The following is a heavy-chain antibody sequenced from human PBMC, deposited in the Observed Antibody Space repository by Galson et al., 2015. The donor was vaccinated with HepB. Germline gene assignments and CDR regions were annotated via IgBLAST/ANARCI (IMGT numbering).Heavy chain of an antibody. D-gene: IGHD2-2*01. CDR1: GYTFTGYY. CDR3: ARGIVVVPAATDVDYYYYYGMDV. J-gene: IGHJ6*02. CDR2: INPNSGGT. Sequence: SVKVSCKASGYTFTGYYMHWVRQAPGQGLEWMGWINPNSGGTNYAQKFQGWVTMTKDTSISTAYMELSRLRSDDTAVYYCARGIVVVPAATDVDYYYYYGMDVWGQGTTVTVSS. V-gene: IGHV1-2*04.